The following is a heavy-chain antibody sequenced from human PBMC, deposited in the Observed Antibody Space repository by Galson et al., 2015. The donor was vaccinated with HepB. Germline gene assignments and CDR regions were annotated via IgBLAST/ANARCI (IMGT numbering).Heavy chain of an antibody. CDR3: AKQRGLVSGYYYYYMDV. V-gene: IGHV3-66*04. CDR2: IYAGGST. D-gene: IGHD4-23*01. J-gene: IGHJ6*03. Sequence: SLRLSCAASGFTVSSNYLTWVRQAPGKGLAWVSVIYAGGSTFNADSVKGRFTISRDNSKNTLYLQMNSLRAEDTAVYYCAKQRGLVSGYYYYYMDVWGKGTTVTVSS. CDR1: GFTVSSNY.